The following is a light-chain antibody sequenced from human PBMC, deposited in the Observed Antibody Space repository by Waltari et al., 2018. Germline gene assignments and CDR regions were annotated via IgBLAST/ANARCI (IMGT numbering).Light chain of an antibody. J-gene: IGLJ3*02. V-gene: IGLV2-11*01. CDR3: CSYVGSNTYWV. Sequence: RSVSGSPGQSVTISCTGTSNDVGGYNYVSWYQQHPDKAPKLIIYDINKRPSGVPDRFSGSKSGNTASLTISGLQAEDEADYYCCSYVGSNTYWVFGGGTKLTVL. CDR2: DIN. CDR1: SNDVGGYNY.